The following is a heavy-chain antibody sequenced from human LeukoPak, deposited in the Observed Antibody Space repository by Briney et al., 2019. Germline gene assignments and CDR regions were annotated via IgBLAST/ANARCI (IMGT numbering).Heavy chain of an antibody. CDR1: GGSISSYY. Sequence: RSETLSLTCTVSGGSISSYYWSWIRQPAGEGLGWIGYMFRAGSTNYNPPLKSRVTITPDTSKNQFSLRLTSVTAADTAVYYCAREGTYGWYNWFDPWGQGTLVTVSS. J-gene: IGHJ5*02. D-gene: IGHD6-19*01. CDR3: AREGTYGWYNWFDP. V-gene: IGHV4-59*13. CDR2: MFRAGST.